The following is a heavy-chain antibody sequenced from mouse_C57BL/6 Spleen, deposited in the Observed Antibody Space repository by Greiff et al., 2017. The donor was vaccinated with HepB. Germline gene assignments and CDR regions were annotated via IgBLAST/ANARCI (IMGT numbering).Heavy chain of an antibody. Sequence: VQLQQSGAELARPGASVKLSCKASGYTFTSYGISWVKQRTGQGLEWIGEIYPRSGNTYYNEKFKGKATLTADKSSSTAYMERRSLTSEDSAVYFCGSTIVTHYYAMDYWGQGTSVTVSS. D-gene: IGHD2-5*01. CDR1: GYTFTSYG. V-gene: IGHV1-81*01. J-gene: IGHJ4*01. CDR2: IYPRSGNT. CDR3: GSTIVTHYYAMDY.